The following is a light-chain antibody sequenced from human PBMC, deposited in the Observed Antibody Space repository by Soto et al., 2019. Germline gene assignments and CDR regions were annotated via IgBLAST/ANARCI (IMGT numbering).Light chain of an antibody. CDR3: SSYTSSSTNV. J-gene: IGLJ1*01. V-gene: IGLV2-14*01. CDR1: SSDVGGYNY. Sequence: QSALTQPASVSGSPGQSITISCTGTSSDVGGYNYVSWYQQHPGKAPKLMIYEVSNRPSGVSNRFSGSKSGNTASLTISGLQAEDEADYYCSSYTSSSTNVFGTGTSSPS. CDR2: EVS.